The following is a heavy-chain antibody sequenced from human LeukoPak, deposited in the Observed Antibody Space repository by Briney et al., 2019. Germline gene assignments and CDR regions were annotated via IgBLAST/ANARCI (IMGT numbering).Heavy chain of an antibody. J-gene: IGHJ4*02. CDR1: GTTFSRSA. CDR3: ARDDGSATMGFDS. D-gene: IGHD1-26*01. V-gene: IGHV1-69*05. CDR2: VIPILGTT. Sequence: LVKVSCKASGTTFSRSAISWVRQAPGQGLEWMGGVIPILGTTNYAQKFQDRVSITTDESTSTAYMEVTSLRSVDTAVYYCARDDGSATMGFDSWGQGTLVTVSS.